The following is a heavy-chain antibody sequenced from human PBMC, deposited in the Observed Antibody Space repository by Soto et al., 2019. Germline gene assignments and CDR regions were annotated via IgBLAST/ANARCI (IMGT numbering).Heavy chain of an antibody. V-gene: IGHV4-59*01. CDR2: VYYTGTT. CDR1: GGSITDYY. D-gene: IGHD3-10*01. Sequence: SETLSLTCAVSGGSITDYYWSCIRQPPGKGLEWIGYVYYTGTTNYNPSLKSRVTISLDTSQNQFSLKLTSVTAADTAVYYCATGRYHYASEYWGQGTLVTVSS. CDR3: ATGRYHYASEY. J-gene: IGHJ4*02.